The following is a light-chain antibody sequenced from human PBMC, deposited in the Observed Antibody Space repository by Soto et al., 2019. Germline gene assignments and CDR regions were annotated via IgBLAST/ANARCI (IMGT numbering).Light chain of an antibody. CDR3: CSHAGSRSYV. Sequence: QSALTQPASVSGSPGQSITISCTGTSSDVGGYNLVSWYQQHPGQAPKLMIFEDSKRPSGVSNRFSGSKSGNTASLTISGLLAEDEADYYCCSHAGSRSYVFGSGTKLTVL. V-gene: IGLV2-23*01. CDR2: EDS. J-gene: IGLJ1*01. CDR1: SSDVGGYNL.